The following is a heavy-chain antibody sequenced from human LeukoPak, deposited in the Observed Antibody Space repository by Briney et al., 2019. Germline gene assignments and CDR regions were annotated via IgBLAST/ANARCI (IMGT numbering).Heavy chain of an antibody. J-gene: IGHJ4*02. V-gene: IGHV4-61*02. CDR3: AREDTGIVGAQAN. CDR2: IYTSGST. CDR1: GGSISSGSYY. D-gene: IGHD1-26*01. Sequence: SETLSLTCTVSGGSISSGSYYWRWLRQPAGKGLEWIGRIYTSGSTNYNPSLKSRVTISVDTSKNQFSLKLSSVTAADTAVYYCAREDTGIVGAQANWGQGTLVTVSS.